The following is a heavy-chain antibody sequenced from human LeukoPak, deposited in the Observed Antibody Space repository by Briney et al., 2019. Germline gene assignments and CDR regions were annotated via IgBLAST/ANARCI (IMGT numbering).Heavy chain of an antibody. D-gene: IGHD3-10*01. J-gene: IGHJ4*02. V-gene: IGHV5-51*01. CDR3: ARLGTYWSNYYFEY. Sequence: GESLKISCKGSGYRFNAYWIGWVRQMPGKGLECMGIIYPGDSDTRYSPSFQGQVTISADKSINTAYMQWSSLKASDTAMYYCARLGTYWSNYYFEYWGQGTLVTVSS. CDR2: IYPGDSDT. CDR1: GYRFNAYW.